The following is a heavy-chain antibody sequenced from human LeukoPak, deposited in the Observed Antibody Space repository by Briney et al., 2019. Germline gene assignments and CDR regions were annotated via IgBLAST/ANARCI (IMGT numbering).Heavy chain of an antibody. D-gene: IGHD6-13*01. CDR3: TRQQEGSFDY. CDR1: GDSISSNSAA. Sequence: SQTLSLTCAISGDSISSNSAAWNWIRQSPSRGLEWLGRTYSRSKWYNDHAVSVKSRITINPDTSKNQFSLQLNSVTPEDAAVYYCTRQQEGSFDYWGQGILVTVSS. V-gene: IGHV6-1*01. CDR2: TYSRSKWYN. J-gene: IGHJ4*02.